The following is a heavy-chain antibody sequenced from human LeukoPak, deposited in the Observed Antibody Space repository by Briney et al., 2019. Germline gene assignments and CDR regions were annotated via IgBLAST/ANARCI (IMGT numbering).Heavy chain of an antibody. CDR3: ARDSGSYRTFDY. V-gene: IGHV3-20*04. CDR2: INWNGGST. Sequence: PGGSLRLSCAASGFTFDDYGMNWVRQAPGKGLEWVSGINWNGGSTGYADSVKGRFTISRDNAKNSLYLQMNSLRAEDTALYYCARDSGSYRTFDYWGQGTLVTVSS. D-gene: IGHD1-26*01. J-gene: IGHJ4*02. CDR1: GFTFDDYG.